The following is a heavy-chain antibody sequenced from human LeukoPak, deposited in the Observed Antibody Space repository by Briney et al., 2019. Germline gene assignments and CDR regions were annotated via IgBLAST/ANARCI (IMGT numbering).Heavy chain of an antibody. V-gene: IGHV3-66*01. CDR1: EFTVSSNY. CDR3: ARDSGYGDYSGAFDI. D-gene: IGHD4-17*01. Sequence: PGGSLRLSCAASEFTVSSNYMSWVRQAPGKGLEWVSVIYSGGSTYYADSVKGRFTISRDNSKNTLYLQMNSLRAEDTAVYYCARDSGYGDYSGAFDIWGQGTMVTVSS. J-gene: IGHJ3*02. CDR2: IYSGGST.